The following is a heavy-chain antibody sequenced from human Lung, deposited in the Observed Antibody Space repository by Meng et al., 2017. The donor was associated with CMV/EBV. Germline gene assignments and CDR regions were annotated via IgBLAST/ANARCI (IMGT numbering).Heavy chain of an antibody. CDR3: AGLCIVVVPAAICPMDV. Sequence: SETLSLTCTVSGGSTTSSSYYWGWLRQPPGKGLEWIGSIYYSGSTYYNPSLKSRVTISVDTSKNQFSLKLSTVTAADTAVYYCAGLCIVVVPAAICPMDVWGQETTVTVSS. V-gene: IGHV4-39*01. CDR2: IYYSGST. CDR1: GGSTTSSSYY. J-gene: IGHJ6*02. D-gene: IGHD2-2*01.